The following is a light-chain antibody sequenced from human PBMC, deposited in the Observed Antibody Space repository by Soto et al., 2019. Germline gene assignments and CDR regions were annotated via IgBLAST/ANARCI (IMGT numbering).Light chain of an antibody. Sequence: VLPQPPSASGTPGQRVTISCSGSTSNIGKNFVYWYQQLPGMAPRLLIYKNDQRPSGVPDRFSGSKSGTSASLAISGVRSEDEADYFCAVWDDSLTAYLFGSGTKVTVL. V-gene: IGLV1-47*01. J-gene: IGLJ1*01. CDR1: TSNIGKNF. CDR3: AVWDDSLTAYL. CDR2: KND.